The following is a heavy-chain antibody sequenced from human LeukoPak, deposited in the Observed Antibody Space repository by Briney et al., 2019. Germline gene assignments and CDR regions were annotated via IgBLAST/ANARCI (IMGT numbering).Heavy chain of an antibody. CDR2: IYSGGSS. Sequence: GGSLRLSCAAPRLTVSSNYMSWVRQAPGKGLGWVSVIYSGGSSYYADSVKGRFTISRDSSKNTLYLQMNSLRSEDTAVYYCARVSSTNWPDYFDYWGQGTLVTVSA. CDR3: ARVSSTNWPDYFDY. V-gene: IGHV3-53*01. CDR1: RLTVSSNY. J-gene: IGHJ4*02. D-gene: IGHD1-1*01.